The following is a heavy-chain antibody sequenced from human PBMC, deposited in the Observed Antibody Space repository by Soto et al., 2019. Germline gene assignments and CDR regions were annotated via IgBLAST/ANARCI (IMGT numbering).Heavy chain of an antibody. CDR2: IYPGDSDT. J-gene: IGHJ6*02. CDR3: ARQGRYCSSTSCYTSHYGMDV. D-gene: IGHD2-2*02. Sequence: PGESLKISCKGSGYSFTSYWIGWVRQMPGKGLEWMGIIYPGDSDTRYSPSFQGQVTISADKSISTAYLQWSSLKASDTAMYYCARQGRYCSSTSCYTSHYGMDVWGQGTTVTVSS. V-gene: IGHV5-51*01. CDR1: GYSFTSYW.